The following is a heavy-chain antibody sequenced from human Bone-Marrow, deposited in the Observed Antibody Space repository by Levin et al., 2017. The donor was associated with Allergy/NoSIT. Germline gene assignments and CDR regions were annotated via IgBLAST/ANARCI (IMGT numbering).Heavy chain of an antibody. Sequence: AASVKVSCKASGGAFNTLMISWVRQAPGHALEWMGRIVPRLNIRNYSQKFQERITLSADTSTSSAYMEVSSLRSEDTALYYCATVHPSRSGLVNDYFDPWGQGTLVTVAS. CDR1: GGAFNTLM. J-gene: IGHJ5*02. CDR3: ATVHPSRSGLVNDYFDP. D-gene: IGHD1-1*01. CDR2: IVPRLNIR. V-gene: IGHV1-69*02.